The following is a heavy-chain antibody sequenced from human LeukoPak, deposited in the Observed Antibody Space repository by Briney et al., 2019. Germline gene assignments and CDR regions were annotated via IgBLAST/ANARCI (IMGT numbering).Heavy chain of an antibody. V-gene: IGHV4-39*07. D-gene: IGHD2-2*02. CDR1: GGSINSRIYY. CDR2: IYYSGST. J-gene: IGHJ2*01. Sequence: SETLSLTCTVSGGSINSRIYYWGWIRQPPGKGLEWIGSIYYSGSTYYNLSLKSRVTISVDTSKNQFSLKLSSVTAADTAVYYCARGIVVVPAAIRPHWYFDLWGRGTLVTVSS. CDR3: ARGIVVVPAAIRPHWYFDL.